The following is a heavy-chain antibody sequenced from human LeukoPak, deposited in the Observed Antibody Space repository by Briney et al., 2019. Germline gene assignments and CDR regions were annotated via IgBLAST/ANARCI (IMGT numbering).Heavy chain of an antibody. CDR2: INHSGST. Sequence: PSETLSLTCAVYGGSFSGYYWSWIRQPPGKGLEWIGEINHSGSTNYNPSLKSRVTISVDTSKNQFSLKLSSVTAADTAVYYCARYRRIAVPGMFDYWGQGTLVTVSS. CDR1: GGSFSGYY. D-gene: IGHD6-19*01. J-gene: IGHJ4*02. CDR3: ARYRRIAVPGMFDY. V-gene: IGHV4-34*01.